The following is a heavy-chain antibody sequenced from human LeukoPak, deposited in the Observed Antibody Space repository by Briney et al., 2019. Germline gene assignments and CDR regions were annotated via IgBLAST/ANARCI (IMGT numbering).Heavy chain of an antibody. CDR3: ARLDRYCSGGSCLPDAFDI. Sequence: GAALEISSEGSGSSFTSYWIGWVRQMPGKGLERMGIIYPDGYDNRYRTSYRGEVIISADKSSSTDYQQWSSLKAADTAMYYCARLDRYCSGGSCLPDAFDIWGQGTMVTVSS. CDR1: GSSFTSYW. J-gene: IGHJ3*02. V-gene: IGHV5-51*01. D-gene: IGHD2-15*01. CDR2: IYPDGYDN.